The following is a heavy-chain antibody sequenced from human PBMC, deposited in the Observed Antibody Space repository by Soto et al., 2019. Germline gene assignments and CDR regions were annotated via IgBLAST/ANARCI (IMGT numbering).Heavy chain of an antibody. CDR2: IHPGSGST. Sequence: ASVKVSCKASGYTFTGYYMHWVRQAPGQRLEWIGWIHPGSGSTNYAQKFQERVTITRDMSTSTAYMELSSLRSEDTAVYYCAAASRIAVASSDAFDIWGQGTMVTVSS. D-gene: IGHD6-19*01. V-gene: IGHV1-58*02. J-gene: IGHJ3*02. CDR1: GYTFTGYY. CDR3: AAASRIAVASSDAFDI.